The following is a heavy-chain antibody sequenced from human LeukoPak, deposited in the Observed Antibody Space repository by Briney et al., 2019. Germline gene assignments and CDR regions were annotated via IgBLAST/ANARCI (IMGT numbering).Heavy chain of an antibody. V-gene: IGHV1-69*06. Sequence: SVKVSCKASGGTFSSYAISWVRQAPGQGLEWMGGIIPIFGTANYAQKFQGRVTITADKSTSTAYMDLSSLRSEDVAVYYCARDVSVATYYFDYWGQGTLVTVSS. D-gene: IGHD5-12*01. J-gene: IGHJ4*02. CDR2: IIPIFGTA. CDR3: ARDVSVATYYFDY. CDR1: GGTFSSYA.